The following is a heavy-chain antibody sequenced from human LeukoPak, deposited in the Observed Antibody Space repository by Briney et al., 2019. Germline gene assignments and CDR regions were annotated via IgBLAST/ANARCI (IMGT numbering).Heavy chain of an antibody. D-gene: IGHD2-2*01. Sequence: SETLSLTCTVSGGSISSSSYYWGWIRQPPGTGLEWIGRIYHSGSTNYNPSLKSRVTISVDKSKNQFSLKLSPVAAADTALYYCARAGQGYCTSASCYLSLDYWGQGTLVTVSS. CDR3: ARAGQGYCTSASCYLSLDY. V-gene: IGHV4-39*07. CDR2: IYHSGST. CDR1: GGSISSSSYY. J-gene: IGHJ4*02.